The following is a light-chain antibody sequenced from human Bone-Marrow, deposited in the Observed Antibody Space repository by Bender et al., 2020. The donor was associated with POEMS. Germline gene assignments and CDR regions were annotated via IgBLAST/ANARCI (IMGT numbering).Light chain of an antibody. J-gene: IGLJ3*02. V-gene: IGLV1-44*01. Sequence: QSVLTQPPSVSGTPGQRVTISCSGSGSNIGGYPVNWYQQLPGTAPRLLIYTNNERPSGIPERFSGSNSGNTATLTISRVEAGDEADYYCQVWDSSSDLWVFGGGTKLTVL. CDR2: TNN. CDR1: GSNIGGYP. CDR3: QVWDSSSDLWV.